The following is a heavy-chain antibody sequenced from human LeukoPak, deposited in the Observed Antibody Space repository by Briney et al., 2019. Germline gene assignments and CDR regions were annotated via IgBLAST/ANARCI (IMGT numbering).Heavy chain of an antibody. CDR1: GFTFSSYS. Sequence: GGSLRLSCAASGFTFSSYSMNWVRQAPGKGLEWVSSISSSSSYIYYADSVKGRFTISRDNAKNSLYLQMNSLRAEDTAVYYCARSDTFGGIFDYWAREPWSPSPQ. V-gene: IGHV3-21*01. CDR2: ISSSSSYI. D-gene: IGHD3-16*01. CDR3: ARSDTFGGIFDY. J-gene: IGHJ4*02.